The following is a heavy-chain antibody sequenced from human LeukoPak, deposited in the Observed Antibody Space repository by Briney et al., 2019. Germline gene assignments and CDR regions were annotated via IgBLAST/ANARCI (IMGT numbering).Heavy chain of an antibody. J-gene: IGHJ4*02. CDR2: ISSTSKYI. V-gene: IGHV3-21*01. Sequence: GGSLRLSCAASEFTFSSYNMNWVRQAPGKGLEWVSSISSTSKYIYYADSVKDRFTISRDNAKNSLYLQMNSLGAEDTAVYYCAREPFWSGYYSNLHFDYWGQGTLVTVSS. CDR3: AREPFWSGYYSNLHFDY. D-gene: IGHD3-3*01. CDR1: EFTFSSYN.